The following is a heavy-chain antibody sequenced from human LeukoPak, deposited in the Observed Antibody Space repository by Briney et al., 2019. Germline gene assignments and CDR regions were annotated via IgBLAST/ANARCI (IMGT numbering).Heavy chain of an antibody. CDR1: GFTFSNYW. J-gene: IGHJ4*02. D-gene: IGHD1-26*01. CDR2: INQDGSEK. Sequence: QPGGSLRLSCAASGFTFSNYWMSWVRPAPGKGLEWVANINQDGSEKYYVDSVKGRFTISRDNAKNSVTLQMNSLRAEDTAVYYCARDGIDYWGQGTLVTVSS. CDR3: ARDGIDY. V-gene: IGHV3-7*04.